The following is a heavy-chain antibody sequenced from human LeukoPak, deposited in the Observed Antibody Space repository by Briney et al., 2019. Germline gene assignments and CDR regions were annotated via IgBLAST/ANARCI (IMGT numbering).Heavy chain of an antibody. CDR1: GYTFTSYG. J-gene: IGHJ5*02. Sequence: ASVKVSCKASGYTFTSYGISWLRQAPGQGLEWMGWISAYNGNTNYAQKLQGRVTMTTDTSTSTAYMELRSLRSDDTAFFYRARRGYDILTGYSWFDPWGQGTLVTVSS. CDR3: ARRGYDILTGYSWFDP. CDR2: ISAYNGNT. D-gene: IGHD3-9*01. V-gene: IGHV1-18*01.